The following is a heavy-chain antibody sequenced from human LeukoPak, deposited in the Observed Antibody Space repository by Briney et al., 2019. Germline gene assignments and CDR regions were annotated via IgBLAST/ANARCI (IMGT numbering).Heavy chain of an antibody. V-gene: IGHV1-2*02. CDR2: INPNSGGT. D-gene: IGHD3-10*01. Sequence: ASVKVSCKASGYTLTGYYMHWVRQAPGQGLEWMGWINPNSGGTNYAQKFQGRVTMTRDTSISTAYMELSRLRSDDTAVYYCAILWFGELLRGHDAFDIWGQGTMVTVSS. J-gene: IGHJ3*02. CDR3: AILWFGELLRGHDAFDI. CDR1: GYTLTGYY.